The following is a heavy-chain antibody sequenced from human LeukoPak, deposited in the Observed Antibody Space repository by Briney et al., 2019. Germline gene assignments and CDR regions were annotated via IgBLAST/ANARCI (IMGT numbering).Heavy chain of an antibody. CDR2: IIPVFDRL. CDR3: ARDAQWELRAFDV. V-gene: IGHV1-69*06. CDR1: GVRFKSYG. J-gene: IGHJ3*01. D-gene: IGHD1-26*01. Sequence: VASVKVSCKATGVRFKSYGFSWVRQAPGPGLEWMGGIIPVFDRLTYAQKFEGRVTITADKSTNTTYMEISSPTSYDTAGYYCARDAQWELRAFDVWGQGTMVIVSS.